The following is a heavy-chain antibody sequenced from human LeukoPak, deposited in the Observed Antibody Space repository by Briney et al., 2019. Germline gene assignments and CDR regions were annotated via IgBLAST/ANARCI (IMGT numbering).Heavy chain of an antibody. CDR2: IIPIFGTA. Sequence: SVKVSCKASGGTFSSYAISWVRQAPGQGLEWMGGIIPIFGTANYAQKFQGRVTITADESTSTAYMELSGLRSEDTAVYYCAREWVDYGGNSYYFDYWGQGTLVTVSS. V-gene: IGHV1-69*13. J-gene: IGHJ4*02. CDR1: GGTFSSYA. CDR3: AREWVDYGGNSYYFDY. D-gene: IGHD4-23*01.